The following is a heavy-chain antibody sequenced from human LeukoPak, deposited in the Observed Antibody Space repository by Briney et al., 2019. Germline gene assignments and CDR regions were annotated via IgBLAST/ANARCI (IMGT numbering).Heavy chain of an antibody. J-gene: IGHJ4*02. D-gene: IGHD6-6*01. CDR2: INPNSGVT. CDR1: GYTFTAYY. Sequence: ASVKVSCKASGYTFTAYYMHWVRQAPGQGPEWMSWINPNSGVTNYAQKFQGRVIMTSDTSISTAYMEFSRLRSDDTAMYYCARDLGVTVRPFSLFYWGQGTLVTVSS. V-gene: IGHV1-2*02. CDR3: ARDLGVTVRPFSLFY.